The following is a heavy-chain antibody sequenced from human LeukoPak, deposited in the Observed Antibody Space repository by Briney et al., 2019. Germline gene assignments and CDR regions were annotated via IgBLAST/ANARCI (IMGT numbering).Heavy chain of an antibody. V-gene: IGHV1-3*01. D-gene: IGHD7-27*01. CDR3: ASNPPRTGDFNS. CDR1: GYTFTSYA. CDR2: INAGNGNT. J-gene: IGHJ4*02. Sequence: GASVKVSCKASGYTFTSYAMHWVRQAPGQRLEWKGWINAGNGNTKYSQKFQGRVTMTRDTSINTAYMELSSLRSEDTAVYYCASNPPRTGDFNSWGQGALVTVSS.